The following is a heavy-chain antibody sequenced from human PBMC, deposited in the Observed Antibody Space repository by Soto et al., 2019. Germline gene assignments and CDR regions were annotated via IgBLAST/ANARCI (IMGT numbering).Heavy chain of an antibody. CDR3: AREGPLYYDILTGYSDIYYYYGMDV. V-gene: IGHV1-18*01. CDR2: ISAYNGNT. CDR1: GYTFTSYG. Sequence: ASVKVSCKASGYTFTSYGISWVRQAPGQGLEWMGWISAYNGNTNYAQKLQGRVTMTTDTSTSTAYMELSSLRSDDTAVYYCAREGPLYYDILTGYSDIYYYYGMDVWGQGTTVTVSS. J-gene: IGHJ6*02. D-gene: IGHD3-9*01.